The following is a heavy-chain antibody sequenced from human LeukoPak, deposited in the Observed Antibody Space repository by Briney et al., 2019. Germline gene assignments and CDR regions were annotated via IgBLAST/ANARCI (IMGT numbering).Heavy chain of an antibody. CDR2: ISSSGSTI. J-gene: IGHJ3*02. Sequence: GGSLRLSCAVSGCTFSSYEMNWVRQAPGKGLEWVSYISSSGSTIKYADSVKGRFTISRGSAKNSLYLQMNSLRAEDTAVYYCARDLTGQYQDAFDIWGQGTMVTVSS. D-gene: IGHD2-2*01. CDR1: GCTFSSYE. CDR3: ARDLTGQYQDAFDI. V-gene: IGHV3-48*03.